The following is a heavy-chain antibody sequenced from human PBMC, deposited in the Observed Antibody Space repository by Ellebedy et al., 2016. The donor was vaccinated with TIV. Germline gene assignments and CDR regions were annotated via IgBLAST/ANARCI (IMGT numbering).Heavy chain of an antibody. CDR3: ARGLVRCSSTSCYYFDY. Sequence: GGSLRLXXAASGFTFSSYSMNWVRQAPGKGLEWVSSISSSSSYIYYADSVKGRFTISRDNAKNSLYLQMNSLRAEDTAVYYCARGLVRCSSTSCYYFDYWGQGTLVTVSS. CDR1: GFTFSSYS. V-gene: IGHV3-21*01. D-gene: IGHD2-2*01. J-gene: IGHJ4*02. CDR2: ISSSSSYI.